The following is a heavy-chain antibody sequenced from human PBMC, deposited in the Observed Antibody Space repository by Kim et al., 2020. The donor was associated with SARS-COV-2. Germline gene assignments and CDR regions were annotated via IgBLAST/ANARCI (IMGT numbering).Heavy chain of an antibody. V-gene: IGHV1-69*13. CDR2: IIPIFGTA. D-gene: IGHD3-10*01. CDR1: GGTFSSYA. J-gene: IGHJ6*02. CDR3: ARDGFGELSPDKHRDYYYYGMDV. Sequence: SVKVSCKASGGTFSSYAISWVRQAPGQGLEWMGGIIPIFGTANYAQKFQGRVTITADESTSTAYMELSSLRSEDTAVYYCARDGFGELSPDKHRDYYYYGMDVWGQGTTVTVSS.